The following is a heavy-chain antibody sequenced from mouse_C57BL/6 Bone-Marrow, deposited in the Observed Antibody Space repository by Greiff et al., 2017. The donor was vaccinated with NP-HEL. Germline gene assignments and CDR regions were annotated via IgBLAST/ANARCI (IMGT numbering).Heavy chain of an antibody. CDR1: GFTFSDYG. J-gene: IGHJ1*03. V-gene: IGHV5-17*01. CDR2: ISSGSSTI. D-gene: IGHD1-2*01. CDR3: AILRPWYFDV. Sequence: EVMLVESGGGLVKPGGSLKLSCAASGFTFSDYGMHWVRQAPEKGLEWVAYISSGSSTIYYADTVKGRFTISRDNAKNTLFLQMTSLRSEDTAMYYCAILRPWYFDVWGTGTTVTVSS.